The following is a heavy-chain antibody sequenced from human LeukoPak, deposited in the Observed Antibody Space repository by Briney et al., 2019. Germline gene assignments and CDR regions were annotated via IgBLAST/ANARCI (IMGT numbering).Heavy chain of an antibody. CDR2: IYYSGST. V-gene: IGHV4-39*01. CDR3: ARRAPYYYDSSSGYNFDI. Sequence: SETLFLTCTVSGGSISSSSYYWGWIRQPPGKGLEWIGSIYYSGSTYYNPSLKSRVTISVDTSKNQFSLKLSSVTAADTAVYYCARRAPYYYDSSSGYNFDIWGQGTMVTVSS. CDR1: GGSISSSSYY. D-gene: IGHD3-22*01. J-gene: IGHJ3*02.